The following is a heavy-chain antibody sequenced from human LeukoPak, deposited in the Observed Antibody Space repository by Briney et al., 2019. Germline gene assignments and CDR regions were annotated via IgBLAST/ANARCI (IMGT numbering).Heavy chain of an antibody. Sequence: PGRSLRLSCAASGFTFSSYGMHWVRQAPGKGLEWVAVIWYDGSNKYYADSVKGRFTISRDNSKNTLYLQMNSLRAEDTAVYYCARGALRFGELLYRYYYYYGMDVWGQGTTVTVSS. J-gene: IGHJ6*02. V-gene: IGHV3-33*01. D-gene: IGHD3-10*01. CDR1: GFTFSSYG. CDR3: ARGALRFGELLYRYYYYYGMDV. CDR2: IWYDGSNK.